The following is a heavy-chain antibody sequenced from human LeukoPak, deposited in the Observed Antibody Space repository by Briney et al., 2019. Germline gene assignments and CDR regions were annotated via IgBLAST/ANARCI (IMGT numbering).Heavy chain of an antibody. CDR3: VRDLGISGWYAPPLGYFDS. J-gene: IGHJ4*02. Sequence: PPASVKVSCKASGYTFSAYCMHWVRQAPGQGLEWMGWINPKSGGTNYAQKFQDRVTMTRDTSISSTYMELSRLKSDDTAVYYCVRDLGISGWYAPPLGYFDSWGQGTLVTVSS. CDR2: INPKSGGT. V-gene: IGHV1-2*02. D-gene: IGHD6-19*01. CDR1: GYTFSAYC.